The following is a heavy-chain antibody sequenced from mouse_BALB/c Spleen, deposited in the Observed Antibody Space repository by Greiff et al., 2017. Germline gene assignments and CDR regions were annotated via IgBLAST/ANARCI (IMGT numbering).Heavy chain of an antibody. V-gene: IGHV2-5-1*01. CDR2: IWRGGST. D-gene: IGHD1-1*01. CDR3: AKNSLYGSSYNFDY. J-gene: IGHJ2*01. CDR1: GFSLTSYG. Sequence: QVQLQQSGPSLVQPSQSLSITCTVSGFSLTSYGVHWVRQSPGKGLEWLGVIWRGGSTDYNAAFMSRLSITKDNSKSQVFFKMNSLQADDTAIYYCAKNSLYGSSYNFDYWGQGTTLTVSS.